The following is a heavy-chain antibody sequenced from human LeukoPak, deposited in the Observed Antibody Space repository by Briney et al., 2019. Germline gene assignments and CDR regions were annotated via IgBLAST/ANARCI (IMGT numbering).Heavy chain of an antibody. V-gene: IGHV3-30*18. CDR3: AKTGAYGDYDTYYGMDV. CDR2: ISYDGSNK. Sequence: PGGSLRLSCAASGFTFSSYAMSWVRQAPGKGLEWVAVISYDGSNKYYADSVKGRFTISRDNSKNTLYLQMNSLRAEDTAVYYCAKTGAYGDYDTYYGMDVWGQGTTVTVSS. D-gene: IGHD4-17*01. CDR1: GFTFSSYA. J-gene: IGHJ6*02.